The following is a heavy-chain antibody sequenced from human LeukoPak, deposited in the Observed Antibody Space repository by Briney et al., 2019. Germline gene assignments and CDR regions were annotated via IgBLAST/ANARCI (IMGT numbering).Heavy chain of an antibody. Sequence: CXASGFTFSSYEMNWVRQAPGKGREWGSYISSSGSKIYYADSVKGRFTISRDNAKNSLYVQMNSLRAEDTAVYYCAGFGAFDIWGQGTMVTVSS. CDR2: ISSSGSKI. V-gene: IGHV3-48*03. CDR3: AGFGAFDI. CDR1: GFTFSSYE. D-gene: IGHD3-10*01. J-gene: IGHJ3*02.